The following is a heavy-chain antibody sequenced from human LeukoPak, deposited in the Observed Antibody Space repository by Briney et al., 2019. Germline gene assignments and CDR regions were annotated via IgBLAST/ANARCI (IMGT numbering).Heavy chain of an antibody. Sequence: GSLRLSCAASGFTFSDYYMSWIRQAPGKGLECVSYISSSGTTIYNADSVKGRFTISRDNAKNSLFLQMNSLRADDTAVYYCARDGVLPYFDYNHYYMDVWGKGTTVTISS. V-gene: IGHV3-11*01. CDR1: GFTFSDYY. J-gene: IGHJ6*03. D-gene: IGHD3-9*01. CDR2: ISSSGTTI. CDR3: ARDGVLPYFDYNHYYMDV.